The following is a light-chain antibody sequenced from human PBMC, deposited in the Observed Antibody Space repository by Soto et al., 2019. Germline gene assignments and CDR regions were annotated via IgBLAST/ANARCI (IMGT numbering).Light chain of an antibody. V-gene: IGKV2-30*02. CDR1: QSLVHSDGNTY. CDR3: MQGTHWPLT. Sequence: DVVMTQSPLSLPVTLGQPASISCMSSQSLVHSDGNTYLTWYHQRPGQSPRRLIYKVSDRGSGVPERFSGSGSGTGFTLKIARVEAEDVGIYYCMQGTHWPLTFGPGTKVDIE. CDR2: KVS. J-gene: IGKJ3*01.